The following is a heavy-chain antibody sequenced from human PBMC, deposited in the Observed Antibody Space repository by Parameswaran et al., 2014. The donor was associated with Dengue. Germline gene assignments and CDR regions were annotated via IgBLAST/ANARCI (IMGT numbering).Heavy chain of an antibody. CDR2: IYYSGST. V-gene: IGHV4-31*02. CDR3: ARSGITIFGVVNWFDP. D-gene: IGHD3-3*01. Sequence: RWIRQPPGKGLEWIGYIYYSGSTYYNPSLKSRVTISVDTSKNQFSLKLSSVTAADTAVYYCARSGITIFGVVNWFDPWGQGTLVTVSS. J-gene: IGHJ5*02.